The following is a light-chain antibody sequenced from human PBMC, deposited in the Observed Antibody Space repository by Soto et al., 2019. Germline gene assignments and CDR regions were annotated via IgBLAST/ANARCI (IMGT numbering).Light chain of an antibody. V-gene: IGKV1-39*01. J-gene: IGKJ2*03. CDR3: QQSHSSPS. Sequence: DIQMTQSPSSLSASVGDRVTITCRASQRISSYLNWYQQKPGKAPKLLIYAASSLHSGVPSRFSGSGSGTDFSLTISSLQPEDFATYYCQQSHSSPSFGQGTKLEIK. CDR1: QRISSY. CDR2: AAS.